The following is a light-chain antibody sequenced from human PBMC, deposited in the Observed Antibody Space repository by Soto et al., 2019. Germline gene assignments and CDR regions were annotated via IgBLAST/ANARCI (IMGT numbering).Light chain of an antibody. J-gene: IGLJ1*01. CDR3: SSYTSSSTRV. Sequence: QPLLTQPASAFGGPGQSVTISWPGNNNDVGGYNYVSWYQQHPGKAPKLMIYDVSNRPSGVSNRFSGSKSGNTASLTISGLQAEDEADYYCSSYTSSSTRVFGTGTKVTV. CDR2: DVS. CDR1: NNDVGGYNY. V-gene: IGLV2-14*01.